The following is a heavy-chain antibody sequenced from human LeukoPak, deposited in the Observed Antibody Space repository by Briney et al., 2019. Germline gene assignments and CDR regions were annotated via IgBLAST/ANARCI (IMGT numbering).Heavy chain of an antibody. CDR1: GFTFSGYG. D-gene: IGHD6-13*01. CDR3: EGVAVAGVY. V-gene: IGHV3-30*02. J-gene: IGHJ4*02. CDR2: IRYDGSSK. Sequence: PGGSLRLSCAASGFTFSGYGMHWVRQAPGKGLEWVAFIRYDGSSKYYADSVKGRFTISRDNSKNTLFLQMSSLRAEDTAVYYCEGVAVAGVYWGQGTLVTVSS.